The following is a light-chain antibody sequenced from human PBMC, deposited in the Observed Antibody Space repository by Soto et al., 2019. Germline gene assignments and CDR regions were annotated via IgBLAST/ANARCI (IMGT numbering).Light chain of an antibody. Sequence: EIVLTQSPGTLSLSPCERATPSCRASQSVSSSYLAWYQQKPGQAPRLLIYGASSRATGIPDRFSGSGSGTDFTLTISRLEPEDFAVYYCQQYGSSFGGGTKVDIK. CDR2: GAS. CDR3: QQYGSS. V-gene: IGKV3-20*01. CDR1: QSVSSSY. J-gene: IGKJ4*01.